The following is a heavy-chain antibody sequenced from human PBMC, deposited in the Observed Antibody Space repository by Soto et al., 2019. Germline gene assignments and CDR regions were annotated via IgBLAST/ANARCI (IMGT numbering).Heavy chain of an antibody. CDR3: ARGVGSCSGGSCYNYGMDV. Sequence: QVQLQESGPGLVKPSQTLSLTCTVSGGSISSGGYYWSWIRQHPGKGLEWIGYIYYSGSTYYNPSLKSRVTISVDTXXNXFXXKLSSVTAADTAVYYCARGVGSCSGGSCYNYGMDVWGQGTTVTVSS. J-gene: IGHJ6*02. CDR2: IYYSGST. V-gene: IGHV4-31*03. CDR1: GGSISSGGYY. D-gene: IGHD2-15*01.